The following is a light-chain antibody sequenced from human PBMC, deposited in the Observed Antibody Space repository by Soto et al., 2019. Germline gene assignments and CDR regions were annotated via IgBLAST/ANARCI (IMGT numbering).Light chain of an antibody. J-gene: IGLJ1*01. CDR2: EVS. V-gene: IGLV2-14*01. CDR3: SSYTSSSTQV. CDR1: RSNIGRNY. Sequence: QSVLTQPPSASGTPGQRVSISCSGSRSNIGRNYVYWYQQHPGKAPKLMIYEVSNRPSGVSNRFSGSESGNTASLTISGLQAEDEADYYCSSYTSSSTQVFGTGTKVTVL.